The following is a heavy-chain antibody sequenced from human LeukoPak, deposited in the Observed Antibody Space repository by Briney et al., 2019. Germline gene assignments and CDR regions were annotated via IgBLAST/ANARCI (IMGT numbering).Heavy chain of an antibody. CDR3: ARDRAVAGLFDN. J-gene: IGHJ4*02. CDR2: IYSGGST. CDR1: GFTVSSNY. Sequence: GGSLRLSCAASGFTVSSNYMSWVRQAPGKGLEWVSVIYSGGSTYYADSVKGRFTISRDNTKNSVFLQMNSLRVEDTAVYYCARDRAVAGLFDNWGQGTLVTVSS. D-gene: IGHD6-19*01. V-gene: IGHV3-53*01.